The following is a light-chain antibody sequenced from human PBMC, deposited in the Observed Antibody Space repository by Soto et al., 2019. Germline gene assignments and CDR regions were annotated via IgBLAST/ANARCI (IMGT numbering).Light chain of an antibody. V-gene: IGLV2-14*01. Sequence: QSVLTQPASVSGSPGQSITISCTGTSSDVGGYNYVSWYQQHPGKAPQLMIYDVSNRPSGVSNRFSGSKSGNTASLTISGLQADFFDDMSCTSMYTISPYVSGT. CDR2: DVS. CDR3: TSMYTISPYV. CDR1: SSDVGGYNY. J-gene: IGLJ1*01.